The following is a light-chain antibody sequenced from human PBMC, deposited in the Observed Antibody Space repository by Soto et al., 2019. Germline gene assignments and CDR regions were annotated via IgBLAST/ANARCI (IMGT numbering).Light chain of an antibody. Sequence: QSVLTQPASVSGSPGQSITISCTGTSSDVDTYKYVSWYQQHPGKAPKLMIYEVSHRPSGVSDRFSGSKSGNTASLTISELQAEDEADYYCCSYAGSTTRVLFGGGTKLTVL. J-gene: IGLJ2*01. CDR1: SSDVDTYKY. CDR2: EVS. CDR3: CSYAGSTTRVL. V-gene: IGLV2-14*01.